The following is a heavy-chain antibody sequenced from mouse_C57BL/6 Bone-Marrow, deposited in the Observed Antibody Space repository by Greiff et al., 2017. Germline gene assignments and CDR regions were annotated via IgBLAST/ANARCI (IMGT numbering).Heavy chain of an antibody. Sequence: VQLQQSGAELVKPGASVKMSCKASGYTFTTYPIEWMKQNHGKSLEWIGNFHPYNDDTKYNEKFKGKATLTVEKSSSTVYLELSRLTSDDSAVYYCARGASYGSSPYWYCDVWGTGTTVTVSS. D-gene: IGHD1-1*01. CDR2: FHPYNDDT. CDR3: ARGASYGSSPYWYCDV. V-gene: IGHV1-47*01. J-gene: IGHJ1*03. CDR1: GYTFTTYP.